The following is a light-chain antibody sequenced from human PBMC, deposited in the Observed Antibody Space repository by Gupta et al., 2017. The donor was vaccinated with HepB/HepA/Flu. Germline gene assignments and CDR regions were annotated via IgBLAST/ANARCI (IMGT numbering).Light chain of an antibody. J-gene: IGKJ1*01. CDR3: QQYNNWQT. V-gene: IGKV3-15*01. CDR2: GAS. CDR1: QSVSSN. Sequence: EIVMTQSPATLSVSPGERATLSCRASQSVSSNLAWYQQKPGQAPRLLIYGASARATGIPARFSGSGSGTEFTLTRSSLQSEDFAVYYCQQYNNWQTFGQGTKVEIK.